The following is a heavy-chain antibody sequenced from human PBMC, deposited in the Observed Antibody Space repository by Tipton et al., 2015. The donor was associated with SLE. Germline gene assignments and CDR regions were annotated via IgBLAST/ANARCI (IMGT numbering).Heavy chain of an antibody. Sequence: TLSLTCTVSGGPISSSSYYWGWTRQPPGRGLEWIGSLYYSGNNYYNPSLKSRVTISVDTSKNQFSLRLSSVTAADTAVYYCAAYDFWSGPIDCWGQGTLVTVSS. CDR1: GGPISSSSYY. D-gene: IGHD3-3*01. CDR3: AAYDFWSGPIDC. CDR2: LYYSGNN. J-gene: IGHJ4*02. V-gene: IGHV4-39*01.